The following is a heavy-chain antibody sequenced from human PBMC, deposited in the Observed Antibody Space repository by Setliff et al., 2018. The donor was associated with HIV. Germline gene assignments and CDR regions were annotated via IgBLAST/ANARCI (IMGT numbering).Heavy chain of an antibody. V-gene: IGHV3-30*02. D-gene: IGHD5-12*01. CDR3: ARVRERWLQLDY. CDR2: IWADEITK. Sequence: GGSLRLSCATPGFTFSPYAIHWVRQAPGMGLEWVAMIWADEITKFYADSVKGRFTISRDNSKNTLYLQMGSLRSEDTAVYYCARVRERWLQLDYWGQGTLVTVSS. J-gene: IGHJ4*02. CDR1: GFTFSPYA.